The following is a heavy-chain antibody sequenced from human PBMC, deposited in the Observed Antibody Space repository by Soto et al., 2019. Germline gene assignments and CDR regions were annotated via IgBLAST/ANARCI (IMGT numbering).Heavy chain of an antibody. CDR3: AREGWEPHGAFDI. CDR1: GFTFSSYA. V-gene: IGHV3-30-3*01. D-gene: IGHD1-26*01. Sequence: GGSLRLSCAASGFTFSSYAMHWVRQAPGKGLEWVAVISYDGSNKYYADSVKGRFTISRDNSKNTLYLQMNSLRAEDTAVYYCAREGWEPHGAFDIWGQGTMVTVSS. J-gene: IGHJ3*02. CDR2: ISYDGSNK.